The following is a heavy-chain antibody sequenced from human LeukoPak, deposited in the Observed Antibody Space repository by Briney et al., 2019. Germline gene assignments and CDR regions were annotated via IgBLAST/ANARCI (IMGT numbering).Heavy chain of an antibody. CDR2: MYHSGTA. D-gene: IGHD3-10*01. CDR1: GYSISSGYY. Sequence: PSETLSLTCTVSGYSISSGYYWGWIRQPPGKGPEWIGNMYHSGTAHYNPSLKSRVTISIDTSKNQFSLRLSSVTAADTAVYYCARYYGSGSFVQWGQGTLVTVSS. CDR3: ARYYGSGSFVQ. V-gene: IGHV4-38-2*02. J-gene: IGHJ4*02.